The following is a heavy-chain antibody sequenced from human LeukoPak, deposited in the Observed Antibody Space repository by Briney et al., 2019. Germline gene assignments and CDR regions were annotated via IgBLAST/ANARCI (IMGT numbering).Heavy chain of an antibody. D-gene: IGHD1-26*01. CDR1: GFNVGNNY. CDR2: MYSRGTS. CDR3: ARGQIVGVQGDF. J-gene: IGHJ4*02. Sequence: GGSLRLSCTVSGFNVGNNYMIWVRQAPGKGLEWVALMYSRGTSHYADSVRGRFTISRDSSKNTVYLQMNSLTAEDTAVYYCARGQIVGVQGDFWGQGTLVTVSS. V-gene: IGHV3-66*02.